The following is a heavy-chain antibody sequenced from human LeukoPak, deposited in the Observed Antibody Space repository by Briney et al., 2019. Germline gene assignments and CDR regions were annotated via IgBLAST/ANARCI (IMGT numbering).Heavy chain of an antibody. Sequence: PGGSLRLSCAASGFTFSDHYMSWIRQAPGKGLEWVSYISGSRVYTNYADSVKGRFTISRDNAKNSLYLQMNSLRAEDTAVYYCARVGFGDPLPGYWGQGTLVTVSS. CDR2: ISGSRVYT. J-gene: IGHJ4*02. CDR3: ARVGFGDPLPGY. D-gene: IGHD3-10*01. V-gene: IGHV3-11*05. CDR1: GFTFSDHY.